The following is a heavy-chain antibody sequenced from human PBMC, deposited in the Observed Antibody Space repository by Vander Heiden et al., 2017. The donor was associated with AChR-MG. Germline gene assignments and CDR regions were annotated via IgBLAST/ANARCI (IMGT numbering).Heavy chain of an antibody. Sequence: QVQLVESGGGVVQPGRSLRLSCAASGFTFSSYGMHWVRQAPGKGLEWVAVISYDGSNKYYADSVKGRFTISRDNSKNTLYLQMNSLRAEDTAVYYCAKEITETGDRSFDYWGQGTLVTVSS. CDR1: GFTFSSYG. CDR3: AKEITETGDRSFDY. V-gene: IGHV3-30*18. D-gene: IGHD7-27*01. J-gene: IGHJ4*02. CDR2: ISYDGSNK.